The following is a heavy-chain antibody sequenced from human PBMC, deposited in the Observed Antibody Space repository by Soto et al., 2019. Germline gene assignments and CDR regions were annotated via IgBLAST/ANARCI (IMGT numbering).Heavy chain of an antibody. D-gene: IGHD2-21*02. J-gene: IGHJ4*02. V-gene: IGHV3-23*01. CDR1: GFSFKIFA. CDR2: IGASGDIT. Sequence: GGSTRLSXAASGFSFKIFAMSWVRQDPGKGLEWVAGIGASGDITWYADSVKGRLSISRDNSKNTLYLQLNSLRFEDTAVYYCAKDDFTDRGDDYFDYWGPGTLVTVSS. CDR3: AKDDFTDRGDDYFDY.